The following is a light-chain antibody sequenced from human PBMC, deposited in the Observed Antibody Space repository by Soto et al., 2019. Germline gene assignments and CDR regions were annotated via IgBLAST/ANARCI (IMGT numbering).Light chain of an antibody. CDR2: ESS. J-gene: IGLJ1*01. CDR3: CSYAGANTF. Sequence: QSALAQPASVSGSPGQSITISCTGTSSDVGSYNLVSWYQQHPGKAPKLLIFESSKRPSGVSNRFSGSKSGNTASLTISGLQAEDEADYYCCSYAGANTFFRTGTKVTAL. V-gene: IGLV2-23*03. CDR1: SSDVGSYNL.